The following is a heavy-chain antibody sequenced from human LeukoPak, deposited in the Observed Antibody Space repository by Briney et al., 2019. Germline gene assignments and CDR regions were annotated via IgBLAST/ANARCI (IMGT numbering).Heavy chain of an antibody. CDR1: GFTFSSYW. CDR2: INSDGSST. J-gene: IGHJ5*02. CDR3: ARDLMVVTASNWFDP. D-gene: IGHD2-21*02. Sequence: GESLRLSCAASGFTFSSYWMHWVRQAPGKGLVWVLRINSDGSSTSYADSVKGRFTISRDNAKNTLYLQMNSLRAEDTAVYYCARDLMVVTASNWFDPRGQGTLVTVSS. V-gene: IGHV3-74*01.